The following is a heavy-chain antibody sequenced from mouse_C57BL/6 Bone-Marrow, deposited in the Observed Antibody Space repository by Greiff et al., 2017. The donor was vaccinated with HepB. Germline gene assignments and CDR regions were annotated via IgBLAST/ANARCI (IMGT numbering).Heavy chain of an antibody. CDR2: INPNNGGT. Sequence: EVQLQQSGPELVKPGASVKISCKASGYTFTDYYMNWVKQSHGKSLEWIGDINPNNGGTSYNQEFKGKATLTVDKSSSTAYMELRSLTSEDSAVYYCARDGLRPVPYAMDYWGQGTSVTVSS. D-gene: IGHD1-2*01. V-gene: IGHV1-26*01. CDR1: GYTFTDYY. J-gene: IGHJ4*01. CDR3: ARDGLRPVPYAMDY.